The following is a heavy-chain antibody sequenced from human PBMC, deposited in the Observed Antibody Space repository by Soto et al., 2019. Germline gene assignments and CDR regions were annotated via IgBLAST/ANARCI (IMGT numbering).Heavy chain of an antibody. V-gene: IGHV1-69*12. Sequence: QVQLVQSGAEVKKPGSSVKVSCKASGGTFSSYAISWVRQAPGQGLEWMGGIIPIFGTANYAQKFQGRVTITADESTSTAYMELSSLRSEDTAVYYCASAEWFGMWVTAYYGMDVWGQGTTVTVSS. D-gene: IGHD3-10*01. J-gene: IGHJ6*02. CDR1: GGTFSSYA. CDR2: IIPIFGTA. CDR3: ASAEWFGMWVTAYYGMDV.